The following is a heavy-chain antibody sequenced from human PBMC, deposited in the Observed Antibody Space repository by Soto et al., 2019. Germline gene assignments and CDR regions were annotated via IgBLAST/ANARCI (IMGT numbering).Heavy chain of an antibody. Sequence: GSGPTLVNPTQTLTLTCTFSGFSLSTSGMCVSWIRQPLGKALEWLARIDWDDDKYYSTSLKTRLTISKDTSKNQVVLTMTNMDPVDTATYYCARDSVALYYYYYGMDVWGQGTTVTVSS. V-gene: IGHV2-70*11. CDR2: IDWDDDK. D-gene: IGHD2-21*01. CDR1: GFSLSTSGMC. CDR3: ARDSVALYYYYYGMDV. J-gene: IGHJ6*02.